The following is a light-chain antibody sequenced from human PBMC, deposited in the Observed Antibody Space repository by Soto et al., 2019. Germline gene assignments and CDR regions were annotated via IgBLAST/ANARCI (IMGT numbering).Light chain of an antibody. CDR2: AAS. CDR3: QQADGFPYT. Sequence: DIQMPQSPSSVSASVGDKVTITCRASRDISTLFVWYQQKPGKAPRLLIFAASSLQSGVPSRSSGSGSRTDFTLTISILQPEDFATYYCQQADGFPYTFGQGTKLEIK. CDR1: RDISTL. V-gene: IGKV1-12*01. J-gene: IGKJ2*01.